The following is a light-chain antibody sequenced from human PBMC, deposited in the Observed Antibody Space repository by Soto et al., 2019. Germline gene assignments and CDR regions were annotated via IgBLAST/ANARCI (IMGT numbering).Light chain of an antibody. CDR1: SSDDGSYNL. V-gene: IGLV2-23*01. CDR2: EDD. J-gene: IGLJ2*01. CDR3: YSYAGRSTSV. Sequence: QPASVSGSPGQSITISCTGTSSDDGSYNLVSWYQQYPGKAPKLMIYEDDERPSGVSNRFSGSKSGNTASLTISGLRAEDEADYYCYSYAGRSTSVFGGGTKLTVL.